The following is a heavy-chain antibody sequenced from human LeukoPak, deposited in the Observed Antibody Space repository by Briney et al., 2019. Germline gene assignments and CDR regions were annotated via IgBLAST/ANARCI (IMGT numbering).Heavy chain of an antibody. CDR3: ARADGSGSYYYYYMDV. CDR2: INPSSGGT. D-gene: IGHD3-10*01. Sequence: GASVKVSCKASGYTFTGYYMHWVRQAPRQGLEWMGWINPSSGGTNYAQKFQGRVTMTRDTSISTAYMELSRLRSDDTAVYYCARADGSGSYYYYYMDVWGKGTTVTVSS. V-gene: IGHV1-2*02. CDR1: GYTFTGYY. J-gene: IGHJ6*03.